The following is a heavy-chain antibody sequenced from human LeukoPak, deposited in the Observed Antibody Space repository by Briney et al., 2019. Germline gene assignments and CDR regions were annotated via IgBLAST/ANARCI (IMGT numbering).Heavy chain of an antibody. CDR2: INPNSGFT. D-gene: IGHD1-26*01. CDR1: GYTFTGYY. CDR3: ASSAFGVGATPYYYGIGV. V-gene: IGHV1-2*02. Sequence: ASVKVSCKASGYTFTGYYMHWVRQAPGQGLEWMGWINPNSGFTNYAQKFQGRVTMTRDTSISTAYMELSRLRSDDTAIYYCASSAFGVGATPYYYGIGVWGQGTTVTVSS. J-gene: IGHJ6*02.